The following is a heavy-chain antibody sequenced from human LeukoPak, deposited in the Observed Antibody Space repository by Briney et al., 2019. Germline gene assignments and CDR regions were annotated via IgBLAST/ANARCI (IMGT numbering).Heavy chain of an antibody. CDR1: GFTFDDYA. V-gene: IGHV3-9*01. Sequence: PGGCLRLSCAASGFTFDDYAMHWVRQAPGKGLEWVSGISWNSGSIGYADSVKGRFTISRDNAKNSLYLQMNSLRAEDTALDYCAKDFQYYDSSVYLDYWGQGTLVTVSS. J-gene: IGHJ4*02. CDR3: AKDFQYYDSSVYLDY. CDR2: ISWNSGSI. D-gene: IGHD3-22*01.